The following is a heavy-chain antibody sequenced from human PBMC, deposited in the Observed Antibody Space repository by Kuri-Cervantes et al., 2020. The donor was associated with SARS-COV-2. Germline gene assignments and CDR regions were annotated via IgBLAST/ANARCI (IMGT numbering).Heavy chain of an antibody. J-gene: IGHJ6*02. CDR2: IIPIFGTA. CDR3: ARAPFPNYADYYYGMDV. CDR1: GGTFSSYA. D-gene: IGHD4/OR15-4a*01. Sequence: SVKVSCKASGGTFSSYAISWVRQAPGQGLEWMGGIIPIFGTANYAQKFQGRVTITADESTSTAYMELSSLRSEDTAVYYCARAPFPNYADYYYGMDVWGQGTTVTVSS. V-gene: IGHV1-69*13.